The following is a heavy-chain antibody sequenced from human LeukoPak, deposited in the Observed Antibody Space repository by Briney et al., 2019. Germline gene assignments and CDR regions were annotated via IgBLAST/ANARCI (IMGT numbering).Heavy chain of an antibody. CDR2: IKQDGSEK. D-gene: IGHD2-21*02. V-gene: IGHV3-7*05. CDR3: ARDLRCGGDCYSNDAFDI. Sequence: RGSLRLSCAASGFTFSSYWMSWVRQAPGKGLEWVANIKQDGSEKYYVDSVKGRFTISRDNAKNSLYLQMNSLRAEDTAVYYCARDLRCGGDCYSNDAFDIWGQGTMVTVSS. CDR1: GFTFSSYW. J-gene: IGHJ3*02.